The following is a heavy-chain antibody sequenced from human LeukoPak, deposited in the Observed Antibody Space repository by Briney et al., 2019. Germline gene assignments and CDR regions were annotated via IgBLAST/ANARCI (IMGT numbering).Heavy chain of an antibody. Sequence: PGESLRLSCAASGFTFSKYWMTWVRQAPGKGLEWVANIRGDGSVKYLLDSVKGRFTISRDNVKNSLSLEMNNLRAEDTALYYCSRDASYYDNSRHYFDAFDMWGQGTMVTVSS. CDR3: SRDASYYDNSRHYFDAFDM. CDR1: GFTFSKYW. D-gene: IGHD3-22*01. CDR2: IRGDGSVK. J-gene: IGHJ3*02. V-gene: IGHV3-7*01.